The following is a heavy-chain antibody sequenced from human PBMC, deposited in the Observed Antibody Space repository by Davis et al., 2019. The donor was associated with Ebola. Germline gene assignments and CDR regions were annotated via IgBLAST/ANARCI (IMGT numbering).Heavy chain of an antibody. CDR1: GGSISSSSYY. J-gene: IGHJ5*02. CDR2: INHSGST. Sequence: SETLSLTCTVSGGSISSSSYYWGWIRQPPGKGLEWIGEINHSGSTNYNPSLKSRVTISVDTSKNQFSLKLSSVTAADTAVYYCARHLGWFDPWGQGTLVTVSS. CDR3: ARHLGWFDP. V-gene: IGHV4-39*01.